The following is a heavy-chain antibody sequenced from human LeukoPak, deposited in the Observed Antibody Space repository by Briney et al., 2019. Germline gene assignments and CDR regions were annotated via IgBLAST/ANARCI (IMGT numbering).Heavy chain of an antibody. V-gene: IGHV7-4-1*02. J-gene: IGHJ6*03. D-gene: IGHD6-6*01. CDR1: GYTFTSYA. CDR2: INTNTGNP. CDR3: ARDYKGYTSSIPPYYYYYYMDV. Sequence: ASVKVSCKASGYTFTSYAMNWVRQAPGQGLEWMGWINTNTGNPTYAQGFTGRFVFSLDTSVSTAYLQISSLKAEDTAVYHCARDYKGYTSSIPPYYYYYYMDVWGKGTTVTVSS.